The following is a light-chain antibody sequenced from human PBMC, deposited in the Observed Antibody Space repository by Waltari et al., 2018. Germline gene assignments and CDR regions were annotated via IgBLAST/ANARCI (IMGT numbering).Light chain of an antibody. CDR2: DAS. V-gene: IGKV3-15*01. Sequence: EKVMTQSPATLSVSPGAVVTLSCRARQSVRSNVAWYQHRPGQAPRLLIYDASTRASGIPARFSGSWSGTEFTLTISGLQSEDCALYYCQQYNDWYSFGQGTKLEIK. CDR3: QQYNDWYS. J-gene: IGKJ2*03. CDR1: QSVRSN.